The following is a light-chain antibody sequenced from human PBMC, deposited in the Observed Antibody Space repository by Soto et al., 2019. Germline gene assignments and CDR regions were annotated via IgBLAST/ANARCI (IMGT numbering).Light chain of an antibody. CDR3: QQYGRSPLT. V-gene: IGKV3-20*01. J-gene: IGKJ4*01. Sequence: EIVLTQSPGTRSLSPGERATLSCRTSQSVSSSYLAWYQQKPGQAPRLLIYGASSRATGIPDRFSGSGSGTDFTLTISRLEPEDFAVYYCQQYGRSPLTFGGGTKVDIK. CDR2: GAS. CDR1: QSVSSSY.